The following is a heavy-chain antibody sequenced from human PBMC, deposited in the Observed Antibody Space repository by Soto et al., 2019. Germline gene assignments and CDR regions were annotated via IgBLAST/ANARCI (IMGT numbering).Heavy chain of an antibody. CDR1: GYTFTNYA. V-gene: IGHV1-3*01. CDR2: INAGNGNR. J-gene: IGHJ4*02. D-gene: IGHD5-18*01. CDR3: ARDPGYSYDY. Sequence: ASVKVSCKASGYTFTNYAMHWVRQAPGQRLEWMGWINAGNGNRKYSQKFQGRVTITRDTSASTAYMELSSLRSEDTAVYYCARDPGYSYDYWGQGTLVTV.